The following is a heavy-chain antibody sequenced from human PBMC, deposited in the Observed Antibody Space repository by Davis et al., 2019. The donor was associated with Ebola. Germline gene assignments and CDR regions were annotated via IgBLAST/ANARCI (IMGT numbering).Heavy chain of an antibody. D-gene: IGHD5-24*01. Sequence: SVKVSCKASGGTFSSYAISWVRQAPGQGLEWMGRIIPMVDTTNYARKFQDRVTMSADKSTSTVYMELSSLRSGDTAVYYCAKELHSPHNCFDSWGQGTLITVSS. CDR3: AKELHSPHNCFDS. CDR1: GGTFSSYA. CDR2: IIPMVDTT. V-gene: IGHV1-69*04. J-gene: IGHJ4*02.